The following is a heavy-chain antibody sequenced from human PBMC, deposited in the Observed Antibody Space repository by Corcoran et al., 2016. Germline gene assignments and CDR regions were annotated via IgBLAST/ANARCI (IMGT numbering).Heavy chain of an antibody. J-gene: IGHJ4*02. Sequence: EVQLVQSGTEVKKPGESLKISCKGSGYTFSSYWFGWVRQMPGKGLEWMGIIYPGDADTRYGPSFQGQVTISAAKSISTAYLQWSSLQASDTAMYYCVRRWESKYYFDYWGQGTQVTVSS. D-gene: IGHD1-26*01. CDR2: IYPGDADT. CDR3: VRRWESKYYFDY. CDR1: GYTFSSYW. V-gene: IGHV5-51*01.